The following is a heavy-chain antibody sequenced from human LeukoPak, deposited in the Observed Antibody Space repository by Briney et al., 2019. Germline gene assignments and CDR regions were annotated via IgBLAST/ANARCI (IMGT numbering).Heavy chain of an antibody. CDR2: IYTSGST. J-gene: IGHJ3*02. CDR3: ANERYDFWSGLNAFDI. V-gene: IGHV4-61*02. Sequence: SQTLSLTCTVSGGSISSGSYYWSWIRQPAGKGLEWIGRIYTSGSTNYNPSLKSRVTISVDTSKNQFSLKLSSVTAADTAVYYCANERYDFWSGLNAFDIWGQGTMVTVSS. D-gene: IGHD3-3*01. CDR1: GGSISSGSYY.